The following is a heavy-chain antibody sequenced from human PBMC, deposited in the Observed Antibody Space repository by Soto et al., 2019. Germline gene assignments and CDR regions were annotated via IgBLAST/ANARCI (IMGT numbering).Heavy chain of an antibody. J-gene: IGHJ3*01. CDR3: AKDGQYRTDGFDV. V-gene: IGHV3-23*01. CDR1: GFTFSSHG. CDR2: LSRGGGTT. D-gene: IGHD6-6*01. Sequence: EAQLLESGGDWAQPGGSLRLSCAASGFTFSSHGMSWVRQAPGKGLEWIAGLSRGGGTTYYADSVKGRFTISRDNSKNTVDLITNSLKVEDTALYYCAKDGQYRTDGFDVWGQGTMCNVSS.